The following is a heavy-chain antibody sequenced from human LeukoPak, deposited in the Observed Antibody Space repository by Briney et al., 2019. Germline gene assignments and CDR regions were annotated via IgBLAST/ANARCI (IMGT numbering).Heavy chain of an antibody. D-gene: IGHD2-2*01. Sequence: PGGSLRLSCAASGFTFDDYGMSWVRHAPGKGLEWVSGINWNGGSTGYADSVKGRFTISRDNAKNSLYLQMNSLRAEDTAVYYCAKDPQWYQLLSTMGPDTNWFDPWGQGTLVTVSS. J-gene: IGHJ5*02. V-gene: IGHV3-20*04. CDR1: GFTFDDYG. CDR2: INWNGGST. CDR3: AKDPQWYQLLSTMGPDTNWFDP.